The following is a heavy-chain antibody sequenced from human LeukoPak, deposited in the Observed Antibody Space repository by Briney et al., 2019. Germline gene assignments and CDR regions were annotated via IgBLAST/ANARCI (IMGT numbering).Heavy chain of an antibody. Sequence: ASVKVSCKASGYTFTGYYMHWVRQAPGQGLEWMGWIYPNSGGTNYAQKFQGRVTTTRDTSTSTAYMELSRLRSDDTAVYYCARGESTTHLDYWGQGTLVAVSS. CDR2: IYPNSGGT. V-gene: IGHV1-2*02. J-gene: IGHJ4*02. CDR1: GYTFTGYY. D-gene: IGHD1-1*01. CDR3: ARGESTTHLDY.